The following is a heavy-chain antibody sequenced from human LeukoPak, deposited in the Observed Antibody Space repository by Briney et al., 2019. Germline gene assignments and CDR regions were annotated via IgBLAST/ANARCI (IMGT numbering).Heavy chain of an antibody. D-gene: IGHD2-2*01. CDR3: ARLDSTSWIPSDY. V-gene: IGHV4-38-2*01. CDR2: IYHSGST. Sequence: SETLSLTCAVSGYSISSGYYWGWIRPPPGKGLEWIGSIYHSGSTYYNPSLKSRVTISVDTSKNQFCLKLSSVTAADTAVYYCARLDSTSWIPSDYWGQGTLVTVSS. J-gene: IGHJ4*02. CDR1: GYSISSGYY.